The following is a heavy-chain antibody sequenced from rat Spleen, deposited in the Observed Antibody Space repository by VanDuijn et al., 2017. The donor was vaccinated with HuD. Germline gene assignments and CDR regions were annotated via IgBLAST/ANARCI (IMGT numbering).Heavy chain of an antibody. CDR3: ARPNYPGFNFFDY. V-gene: IGHV5-25*01. J-gene: IGHJ2*01. CDR2: IVTSGGTT. CDR1: GFSFSNYD. D-gene: IGHD1-4*01. Sequence: EVQLVESGGGLVQPGRSLKLSCAALGFSFSNYDMAWVRQAPTKGLEWVASIVTSGGTTYYRDSVKGRFTISRDNTKSTLYLQMDSLRSEDTATYFCARPNYPGFNFFDYWGQGVMVTVSS.